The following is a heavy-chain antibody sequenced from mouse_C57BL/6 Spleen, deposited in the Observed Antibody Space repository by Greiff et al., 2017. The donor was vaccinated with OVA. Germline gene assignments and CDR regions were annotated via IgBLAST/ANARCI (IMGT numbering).Heavy chain of an antibody. CDR2: INPSNGGT. Sequence: VQLQQPGTELVKPGASVKLSCKASGYTFTSYWMHWVKQRPGQGLEWIGNINPSNGGTNYNEKFKSKATLTVDKSSSTAYMQLSSLTSEDSAVYYCARPGVYYDYDVYAMDYWGQGTSVTVSS. CDR3: ARPGVYYDYDVYAMDY. J-gene: IGHJ4*01. V-gene: IGHV1-53*01. CDR1: GYTFTSYW. D-gene: IGHD2-4*01.